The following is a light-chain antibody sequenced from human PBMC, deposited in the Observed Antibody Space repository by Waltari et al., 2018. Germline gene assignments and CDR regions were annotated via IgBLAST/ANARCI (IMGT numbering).Light chain of an antibody. J-gene: IGKJ2*01. CDR3: QQYNNWPPT. V-gene: IGKV1-9*01. Sequence: DIQLTQSPSFLSASVGDRVTITCRASQGISSYLAWYQQKPGKAPKLLIYTASTLQSGVPSRFSGSGSGTEFTLTISSLQPEDFATYYCQQYNNWPPTFGQGTKLEIK. CDR2: TAS. CDR1: QGISSY.